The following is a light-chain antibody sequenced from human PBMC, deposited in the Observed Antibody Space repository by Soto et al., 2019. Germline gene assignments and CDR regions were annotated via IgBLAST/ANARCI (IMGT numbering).Light chain of an antibody. CDR3: CSYAGSSTFWV. CDR1: SSDVGSYNL. CDR2: EGS. J-gene: IGLJ3*02. Sequence: QSVLTQPASVSGSPGQSITISCTGTSSDVGSYNLVSWYQQHPGKAPKLMIYEGSKRPSGVSSRFSGSKSGNTASLTISGLQAEDEADDYCCSYAGSSTFWVFGGGTKLTVL. V-gene: IGLV2-23*03.